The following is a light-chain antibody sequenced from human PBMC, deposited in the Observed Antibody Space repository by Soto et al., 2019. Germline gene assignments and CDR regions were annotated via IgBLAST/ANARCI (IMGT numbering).Light chain of an antibody. CDR3: QQSDSYPYT. Sequence: DIQMTQSPSSLSVSVGDRVTITCRASQSITNYLNWYQQKLGKAPKLLVYAASSLQSGVPSRFSGNGSGTDFTLTISSLQPEDFASYYCQQSDSYPYTFGQGTKLEI. CDR2: AAS. CDR1: QSITNY. V-gene: IGKV1-39*01. J-gene: IGKJ2*01.